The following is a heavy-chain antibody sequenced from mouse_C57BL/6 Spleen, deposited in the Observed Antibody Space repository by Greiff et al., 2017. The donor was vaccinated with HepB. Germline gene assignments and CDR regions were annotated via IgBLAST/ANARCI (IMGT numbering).Heavy chain of an antibody. J-gene: IGHJ4*01. CDR1: GFIFSDYG. D-gene: IGHD2-1*01. V-gene: IGHV5-17*01. Sequence: EVKVVESGGGLVKPGGSLKLSCAASGFIFSDYGMHWVRQAPEKGLEWVAYISSGSSTIYYADTVKGRFTISRDNAKNTLFLQMTSLRSEDTAMYYCARPYYGNYEDYAMDYWGQGTSVTVSS. CDR2: ISSGSSTI. CDR3: ARPYYGNYEDYAMDY.